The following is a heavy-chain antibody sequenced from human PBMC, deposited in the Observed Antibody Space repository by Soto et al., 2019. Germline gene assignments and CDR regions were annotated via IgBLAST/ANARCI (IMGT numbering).Heavy chain of an antibody. D-gene: IGHD6-25*01. CDR3: AGDPGYTSGRTAYGMDV. CDR1: GGSFSSIPYY. J-gene: IGHJ6*02. CDR2: IYNSGST. V-gene: IGHV4-31*03. Sequence: SETLSLTCTVSGGSFSSIPYYWTWIRQHPGEGLEWIGYIYNSGSTYYNPSLRSRVTISADTSKNQFSLKLSSVTAADTAVYYCAGDPGYTSGRTAYGMDVWGQGTAVTVSS.